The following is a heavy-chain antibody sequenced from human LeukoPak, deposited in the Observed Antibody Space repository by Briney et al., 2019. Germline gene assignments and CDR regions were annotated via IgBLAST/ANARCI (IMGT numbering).Heavy chain of an antibody. CDR1: GYTFTGYY. V-gene: IGHV1-2*02. Sequence: WASLKVSCKASGYTFTGYYMHWVRHAPGQGLEWMGCINPNSGGTNYEKKFHGRVTTTTDTSISTAYIEMSRLRSDDTGVYYSSRAIHWDYDDSSGCPYFDYWGQGTLVTVSS. CDR3: SRAIHWDYDDSSGCPYFDY. J-gene: IGHJ4*02. CDR2: INPNSGGT. D-gene: IGHD3-22*01.